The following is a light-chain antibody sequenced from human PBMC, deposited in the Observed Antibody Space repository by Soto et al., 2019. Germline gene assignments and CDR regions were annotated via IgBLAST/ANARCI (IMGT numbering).Light chain of an antibody. CDR3: QQYGGSPQT. Sequence: PGDRASLSCRASQSVSNYLAWYQQKPGQAPRLLIYGASRRATVIPDRFSGSGSGTDFTLTISRLEPEDFAVYYSQQYGGSPQTFGQGTNVEIK. V-gene: IGKV3-20*01. J-gene: IGKJ1*01. CDR1: QSVSNY. CDR2: GAS.